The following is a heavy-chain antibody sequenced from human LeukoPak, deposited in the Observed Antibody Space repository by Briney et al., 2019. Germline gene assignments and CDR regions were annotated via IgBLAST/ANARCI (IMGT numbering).Heavy chain of an antibody. Sequence: GGSLRLSCAASGFTVSNNYITCVRQAPGKGLEWVSVIYSGGTTYYADSVKGRFTISRDNSENTLYLRMNSLRAEDTAVYYCARDYRSSWAVPEYSQYWGQGTLVTVSS. CDR1: GFTVSNNY. V-gene: IGHV3-53*01. CDR2: IYSGGTT. CDR3: ARDYRSSWAVPEYSQY. J-gene: IGHJ1*01. D-gene: IGHD6-13*01.